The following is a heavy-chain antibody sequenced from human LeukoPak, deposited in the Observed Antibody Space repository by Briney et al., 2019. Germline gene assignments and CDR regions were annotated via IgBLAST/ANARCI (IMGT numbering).Heavy chain of an antibody. J-gene: IGHJ5*02. CDR3: AIQRIVQNWFDP. V-gene: IGHV1-69*13. Sequence: ASVKVTCKAYGGTFSSYALSWVRQAPEQGLEWLGGIIPIFGTANYAQKFQGRVTITADESTSTAYMELSSLRSEDTAVYYCAIQRIVQNWFDPWGQGTLVTVSS. CDR1: GGTFSSYA. CDR2: IIPIFGTA. D-gene: IGHD2/OR15-2a*01.